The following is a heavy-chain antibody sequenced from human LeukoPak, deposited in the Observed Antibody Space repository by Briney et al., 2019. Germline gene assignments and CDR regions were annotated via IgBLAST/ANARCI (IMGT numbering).Heavy chain of an antibody. Sequence: ASVKVSCKASGGTFSSYAISWVRLAPGQGLEWMGRIIPIFGIANYAQKFQGRVTITADKSTSTAYMELSSLRSEDTAVYYCARDSGVTGYYYYGMDVWGQGTTVTVSS. CDR1: GGTFSSYA. V-gene: IGHV1-69*04. J-gene: IGHJ6*02. D-gene: IGHD3-16*02. CDR2: IIPIFGIA. CDR3: ARDSGVTGYYYYGMDV.